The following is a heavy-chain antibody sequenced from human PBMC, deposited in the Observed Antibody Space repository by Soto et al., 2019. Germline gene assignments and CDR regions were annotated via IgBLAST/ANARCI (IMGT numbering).Heavy chain of an antibody. CDR2: ISSSGTTI. J-gene: IGHJ4*02. CDR1: EFTFSSYE. Sequence: GSLRLSCVASEFTFSSYEMNWVRQAPGKGLEWVSYISSSGTTIYYTDSVKGRFTISRDNAKKSLYLQMNSLRAEDTAVYYCVTFGGGAAGPGDYWRQGTLVTVSS. V-gene: IGHV3-48*03. CDR3: VTFGGGAAGPGDY. D-gene: IGHD3-10*01.